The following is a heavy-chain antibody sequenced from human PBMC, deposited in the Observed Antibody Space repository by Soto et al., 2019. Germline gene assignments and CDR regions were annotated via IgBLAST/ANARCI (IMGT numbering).Heavy chain of an antibody. D-gene: IGHD2-2*01. CDR3: ARVGIVVVPAALNLFDP. J-gene: IGHJ5*02. CDR2: INHSGST. CDR1: GGYFRGYY. Sequence: SETMSLTWAVYGGYFRGYYWSWISQHQGKGLEWIGEINHSGSTNYNPSLKSRVTISVDTSKNQFSLKLSSVTAADTAVYYCARVGIVVVPAALNLFDPWGQGTLVTVSS. V-gene: IGHV4-34*01.